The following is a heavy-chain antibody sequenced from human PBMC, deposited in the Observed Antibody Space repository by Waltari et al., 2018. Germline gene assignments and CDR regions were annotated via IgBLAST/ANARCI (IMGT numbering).Heavy chain of an antibody. V-gene: IGHV3-23*01. CDR2: TSISGGPT. Sequence: EVRLLEFGGDLVQPGGSLRLPGAASGFSFTTFAMTWVRRAPGKGRGWVSMTSISGGPTYYADPVRGRFTISRDDSKRTLYLQMNSLRADDTATYYCANVEESLFGAFHIWGQGTMVSVSS. J-gene: IGHJ3*02. CDR1: GFSFTTFA. CDR3: ANVEESLFGAFHI. D-gene: IGHD3-16*01.